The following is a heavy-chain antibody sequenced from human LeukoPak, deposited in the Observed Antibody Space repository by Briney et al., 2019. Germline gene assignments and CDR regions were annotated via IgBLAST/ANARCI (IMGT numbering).Heavy chain of an antibody. D-gene: IGHD1-26*01. Sequence: GGSLRLSCAASGFTFSSYWMSWVRQAPGKGLEWVANINKDGGEKYYVDSVKGRFTISRDNAKNSLYLQMNSLRADDTAVYYSVKDFPPRYSGSPPAYWGQGTLVTVSS. CDR3: VKDFPPRYSGSPPAY. V-gene: IGHV3-7*03. CDR1: GFTFSSYW. CDR2: INKDGGEK. J-gene: IGHJ4*02.